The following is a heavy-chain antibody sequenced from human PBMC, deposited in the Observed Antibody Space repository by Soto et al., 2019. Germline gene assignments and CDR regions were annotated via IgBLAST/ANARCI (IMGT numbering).Heavy chain of an antibody. J-gene: IGHJ3*02. Sequence: SAKVSYKPSGFTFNSAALQWVRQAPGQRLEWLGWIVVRSVNTNYAQKFQERVTITWDISTSTAYMELSSLRSADTAVYYCAADSDGDYYASSGYPVTTGQARGSAFDIWGQGTMVTVSS. CDR1: GFTFNSAA. D-gene: IGHD3-22*01. CDR3: AADSDGDYYASSGYPVTTGQARGSAFDI. V-gene: IGHV1-58*01. CDR2: IVVRSVNT.